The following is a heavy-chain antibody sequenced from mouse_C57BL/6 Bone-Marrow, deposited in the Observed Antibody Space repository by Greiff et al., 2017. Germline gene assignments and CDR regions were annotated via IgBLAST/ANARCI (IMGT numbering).Heavy chain of an antibody. Sequence: QVQLQQSGPGLVQPSQSLSITCTASGFSLTSYGVHWVRQSPGKGLEWLGVIWSGGSTANNAAFISRLSISKDNSKSQVFFKMNSLQADDTAIYYCARNTYYSNALYALDYWGQGTSVTVSS. J-gene: IGHJ4*01. CDR3: ARNTYYSNALYALDY. D-gene: IGHD2-5*01. CDR1: GFSLTSYG. CDR2: IWSGGST. V-gene: IGHV2-2*01.